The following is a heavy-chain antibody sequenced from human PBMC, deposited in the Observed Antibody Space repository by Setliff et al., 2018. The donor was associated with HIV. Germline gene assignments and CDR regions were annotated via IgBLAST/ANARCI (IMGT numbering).Heavy chain of an antibody. CDR1: GDSILGSNYY. Sequence: SETLSLTCTVSGDSILGSNYYWGWIRQAPGKGLEWIGSVDYSTNTYYNPSLRGRVTMSVDKSKNHFSLKLSSVTAADTAVYYCARDSFPFGGKGVDYWGQGTLVTVSS. V-gene: IGHV4-39*07. CDR3: ARDSFPFGGKGVDY. J-gene: IGHJ4*02. D-gene: IGHD2-15*01. CDR2: VDYSTNT.